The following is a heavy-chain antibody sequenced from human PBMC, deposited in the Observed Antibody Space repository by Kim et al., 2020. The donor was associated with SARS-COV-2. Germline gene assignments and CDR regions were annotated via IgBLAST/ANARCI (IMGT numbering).Heavy chain of an antibody. V-gene: IGHV4-59*01. J-gene: IGHJ4*02. D-gene: IGHD4-17*01. Sequence: PSLKSRVTISVDTSKNQFSLKLSSVTAADTAVYYCARDRMGDYGRHYFDYWGQGTLVTVSS. CDR3: ARDRMGDYGRHYFDY.